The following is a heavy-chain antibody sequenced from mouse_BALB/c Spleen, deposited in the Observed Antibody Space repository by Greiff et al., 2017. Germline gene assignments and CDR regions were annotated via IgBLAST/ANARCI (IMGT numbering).Heavy chain of an antibody. Sequence: EVQLVESGGGLVKPGGSLKLSCAASGFAFSSYDMSWVRQTPEKRLEWVAYISSGGGSTYYPDTVKGRFTISRDNAKNTLYLQMSSLKSEDTAMYYCATLGGYYAMDYWGQGTSVTVSS. CDR3: ATLGGYYAMDY. CDR1: GFAFSSYD. J-gene: IGHJ4*01. D-gene: IGHD3-3*01. V-gene: IGHV5-12-1*01. CDR2: ISSGGGST.